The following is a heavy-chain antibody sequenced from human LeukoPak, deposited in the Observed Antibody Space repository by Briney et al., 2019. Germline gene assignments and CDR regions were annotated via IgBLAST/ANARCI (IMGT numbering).Heavy chain of an antibody. CDR3: AKKDYYGMDV. J-gene: IGHJ6*02. V-gene: IGHV3-23*01. CDR1: GFTFSSYA. Sequence: GGSLRLSCAASGFTFSSYAMSWVRQAPGKGLEWVSAISGSGGSTYHADSVKGRFTISGDNSKNTLYLQMNSLRAEDTAVYYCAKKDYYGMDVWGQGTTVTVSS. CDR2: ISGSGGST.